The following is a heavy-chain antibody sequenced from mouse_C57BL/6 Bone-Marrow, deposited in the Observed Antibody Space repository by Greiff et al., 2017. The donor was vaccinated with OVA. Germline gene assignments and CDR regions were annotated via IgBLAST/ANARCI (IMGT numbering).Heavy chain of an antibody. J-gene: IGHJ2*01. D-gene: IGHD1-1*01. CDR2: INPSTGGT. CDR3: ARWYYGSSYGDYFDD. CDR1: GYSFTGYY. Sequence: VQLQQSGPELVKPGASVKISCKASGYSFTGYYMNWVKQSSEKSLEWIGEINPSTGGTSYNQKLKGKATLTVDKSSSTAYMQLKSLTSEDSAVYYCARWYYGSSYGDYFDDWGPGTTLTVSS. V-gene: IGHV1-43*01.